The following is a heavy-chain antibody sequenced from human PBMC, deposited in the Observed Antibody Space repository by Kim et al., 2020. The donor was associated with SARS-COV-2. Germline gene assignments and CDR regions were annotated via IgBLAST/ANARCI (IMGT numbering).Heavy chain of an antibody. CDR2: IKSKTDGGTT. D-gene: IGHD3-22*01. V-gene: IGHV3-15*01. J-gene: IGHJ4*02. CDR3: TTPPYDSSGYPRSDGDY. Sequence: GGSLRLSCAASGFTFSNAWMSWVRQAPGKGLEWVGRIKSKTDGGTTDYAAPVKGRFTISRDDSKNTLYLQMNSLKTEDTAVYYCTTPPYDSSGYPRSDGDYWGQGTLVTVSS. CDR1: GFTFSNAW.